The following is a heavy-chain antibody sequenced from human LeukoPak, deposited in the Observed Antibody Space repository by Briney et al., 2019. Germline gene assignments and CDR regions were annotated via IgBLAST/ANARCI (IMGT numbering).Heavy chain of an antibody. Sequence: GASVKVSCKASGGTFSSYAISWVRQAPGQGLEWMGGIIPIFGTANYAQKFQGRVTITRDTSASTAYMELSSLRSEDTAVYYCARQNYYDSSGYPTFDYWGQGTLVTVSS. J-gene: IGHJ4*02. D-gene: IGHD3-22*01. CDR3: ARQNYYDSSGYPTFDY. CDR2: IIPIFGTA. V-gene: IGHV1-69*05. CDR1: GGTFSSYA.